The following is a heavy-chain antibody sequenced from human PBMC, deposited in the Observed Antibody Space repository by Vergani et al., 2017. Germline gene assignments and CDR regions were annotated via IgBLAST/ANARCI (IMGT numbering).Heavy chain of an antibody. J-gene: IGHJ3*02. Sequence: EVQLVQSDTEVKKPGESLKISCKASGYSFTTYWIGWVRQMPGKGLEWMGIIYPGDSDIRYSPSFQGQVTISADKSISTAYLQWSSLKASDTAMYYCARQNSAWYKDPFDIWGQGTMVTVSS. CDR1: GYSFTTYW. V-gene: IGHV5-51*01. CDR3: ARQNSAWYKDPFDI. D-gene: IGHD6-19*01. CDR2: IYPGDSDI.